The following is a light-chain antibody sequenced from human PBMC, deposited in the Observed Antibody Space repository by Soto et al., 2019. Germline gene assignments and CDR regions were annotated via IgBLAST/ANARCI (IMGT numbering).Light chain of an antibody. V-gene: IGLV2-11*01. CDR2: DVS. Sequence: QSVLAQPRSVSGSPGQSVTISCTGTSSDIGGYTYVSWYQQHPGKAPKVIIYDVSERPSGVPDRFSGSKSGNTASLTISGFQPEDEADYYCCSFAGPQSFEVFGEGTKVTVL. J-gene: IGLJ1*01. CDR3: CSFAGPQSFEV. CDR1: SSDIGGYTY.